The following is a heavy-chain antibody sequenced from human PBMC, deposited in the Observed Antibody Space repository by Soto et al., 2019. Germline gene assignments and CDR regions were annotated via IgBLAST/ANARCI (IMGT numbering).Heavy chain of an antibody. D-gene: IGHD5-12*01. J-gene: IGHJ4*02. CDR1: GGSMSSYY. CDR2: IYYSGST. CDR3: ARGECLATMTPYFAD. Sequence: QVQLQESGPGLVKPSETLSLTCTVSGGSMSSYYWSWIRQSPGKGLEWIGYIYYSGSTNYNPSLKSRVAISLDTSKSQFSLMLSSVTAADTAVYYCARGECLATMTPYFADWGQGTMVTVSS. V-gene: IGHV4-59*01.